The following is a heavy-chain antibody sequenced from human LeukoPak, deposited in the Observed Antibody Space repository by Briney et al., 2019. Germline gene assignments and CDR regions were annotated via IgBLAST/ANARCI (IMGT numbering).Heavy chain of an antibody. J-gene: IGHJ4*02. D-gene: IGHD6-13*01. Sequence: ASVTVSRQASGYTFTDYDINWVRQATGQGLEWMGWMNPNSGNTGYTQKFQGRVTMTTNTSISTAYLVLSSLRSEDTAVYYCARDPGSYSSTYWGQGTLVTVSS. CDR3: ARDPGSYSSTY. CDR1: GYTFTDYD. CDR2: MNPNSGNT. V-gene: IGHV1-8*01.